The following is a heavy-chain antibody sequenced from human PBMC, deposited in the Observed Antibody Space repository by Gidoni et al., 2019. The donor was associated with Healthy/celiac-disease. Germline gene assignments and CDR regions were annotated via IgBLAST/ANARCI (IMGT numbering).Heavy chain of an antibody. J-gene: IGHJ6*02. Sequence: EVQLVESGGGLVQPGGSLRLSCAASGFTFSSYGMSWVRQAPGKGLEGVANIKQDGSEKYYVDSVKGRFTISRDNAKNSLYLQMNSLRAEDTAVYYCARAMVVPAAIPYYYYGMDVWGQGTTVTVSS. V-gene: IGHV3-7*03. CDR3: ARAMVVPAAIPYYYYGMDV. CDR2: IKQDGSEK. D-gene: IGHD2-2*01. CDR1: GFTFSSYG.